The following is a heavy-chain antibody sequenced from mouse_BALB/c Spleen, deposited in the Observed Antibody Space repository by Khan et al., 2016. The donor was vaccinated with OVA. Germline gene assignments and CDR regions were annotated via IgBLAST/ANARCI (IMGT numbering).Heavy chain of an antibody. V-gene: IGHV1-77*01. D-gene: IGHD1-2*01. CDR2: ISPGRGDT. Sequence: QVRLQQSGAELARPGASVKLSCKASGYTFTDYYINWVKQRTGQGLEWIGEISPGRGDTYYNEKFKGMATLTADKSSTTAYLPPSRLTSEASAVYFCARRNYFGYTFAYWGQGTLVTVSA. J-gene: IGHJ3*01. CDR1: GYTFTDYY. CDR3: ARRNYFGYTFAY.